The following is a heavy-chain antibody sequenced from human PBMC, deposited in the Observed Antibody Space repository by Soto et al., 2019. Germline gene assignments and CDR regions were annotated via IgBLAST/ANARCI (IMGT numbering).Heavy chain of an antibody. V-gene: IGHV1-2*04. D-gene: IGHD3-22*01. CDR1: GYIFTSYG. CDR2: INPNSGGT. Sequence: GASVKVSCKASGYIFTSYGISWVRQAPGQGLEWMGWINPNSGGTNYAQKFQGWVTMTRDTSISTAYMELSRLRSDDTAVYYCAREDSSGDDAFDIWGQGTMVTVSS. CDR3: AREDSSGDDAFDI. J-gene: IGHJ3*02.